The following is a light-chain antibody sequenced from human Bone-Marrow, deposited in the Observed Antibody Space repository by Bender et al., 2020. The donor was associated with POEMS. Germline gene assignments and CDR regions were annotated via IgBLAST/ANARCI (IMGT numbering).Light chain of an antibody. CDR1: SSDVGNYGL. V-gene: IGLV2-23*03. J-gene: IGLJ3*02. CDR2: EGN. Sequence: QSALTQPASVSGSPGRSITISCTGISSDVGNYGLSWYQQPPAKAPKLLIYEGNKRPSGVSDRFSGSLSGNTASLTISGLQAEDEADYYCCSYAGSTSFRVFGGGTKLTVL. CDR3: CSYAGSTSFRV.